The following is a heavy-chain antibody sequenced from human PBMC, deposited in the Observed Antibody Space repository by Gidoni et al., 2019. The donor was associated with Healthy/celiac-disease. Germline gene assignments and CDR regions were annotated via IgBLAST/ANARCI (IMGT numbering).Heavy chain of an antibody. CDR3: ARGAVYSSSWYVEYFDY. CDR1: GFTFSSYG. J-gene: IGHJ4*02. CDR2: IGYDGSNK. D-gene: IGHD6-13*01. V-gene: IGHV3-33*01. Sequence: QVQLVESGGGVVQPGRSLRLSCAASGFTFSSYGMHWVRQAPGKGLEWVAVIGYDGSNKYYADSVKGRFTISRDNSKNTLYLQMNSLRAEDTAVYYCARGAVYSSSWYVEYFDYWGQGTLVTVSS.